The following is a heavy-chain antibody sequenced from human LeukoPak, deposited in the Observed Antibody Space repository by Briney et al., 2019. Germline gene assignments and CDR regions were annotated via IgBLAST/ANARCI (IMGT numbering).Heavy chain of an antibody. J-gene: IGHJ4*02. CDR1: GFIFSTLS. D-gene: IGHD1-26*01. CDR3: ARAPWGVGATPPY. Sequence: PGRSLRLSCAASGFIFSTLSMFWVRQAPGKGLEWVAVISYDGSNKNYADSVKGRFTISRDNSKNTLYLQMDSLRTDDTAMYYCARAPWGVGATPPYWGQGTLVTVSS. V-gene: IGHV3-30-3*01. CDR2: ISYDGSNK.